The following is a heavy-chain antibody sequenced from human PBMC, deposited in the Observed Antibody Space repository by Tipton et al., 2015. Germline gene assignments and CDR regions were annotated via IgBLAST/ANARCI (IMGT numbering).Heavy chain of an antibody. J-gene: IGHJ4*02. CDR3: ARLGLDTSWWVDY. CDR1: GYTFTNYW. D-gene: IGHD2-8*02. V-gene: IGHV5-51*01. CDR2: IYPSDSDT. Sequence: QLVQSGAEVRKPGESLKISCATSGYTFTNYWIAWVRQMPGKGLDLMGIIYPSDSDTRYSPSFQGQVTISADKSISTACLQWSSLKASDTAMYYCARLGLDTSWWVDYWSQGTLVTVSS.